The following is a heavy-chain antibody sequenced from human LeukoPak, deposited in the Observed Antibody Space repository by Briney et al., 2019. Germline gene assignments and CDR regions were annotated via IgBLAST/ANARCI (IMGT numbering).Heavy chain of an antibody. V-gene: IGHV3-9*01. J-gene: IGHJ4*02. CDR1: GFTFGDYA. CDR3: AKDMNPGGTSFDY. Sequence: PGGSLRLSCAASGFTFGDYAMSWVRQAPGKGLEWISIISWNGGRRTYADSVKGRFTISRDNAKNSLYLQMNSLTPEDTALYYCAKDMNPGGTSFDYWGQGTLVTVSS. CDR2: ISWNGGRR. D-gene: IGHD4-23*01.